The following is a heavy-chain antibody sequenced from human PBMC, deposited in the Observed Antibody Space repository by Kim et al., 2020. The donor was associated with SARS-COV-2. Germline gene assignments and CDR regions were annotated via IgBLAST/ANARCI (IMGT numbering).Heavy chain of an antibody. CDR2: IKQDGSES. J-gene: IGHJ3*02. D-gene: IGHD3-22*01. CDR1: GFTFSSYW. V-gene: IGHV3-7*03. Sequence: GGSLRLSCAASGFTFSSYWMSWVRQAPGKGLEWVANIKQDGSESFYVDSVKGRFTISRDNAKNSLSLQMNSLRAEDTALYYCARGDYYDSSGYFSDAFDIWGQGTMVTVSS. CDR3: ARGDYYDSSGYFSDAFDI.